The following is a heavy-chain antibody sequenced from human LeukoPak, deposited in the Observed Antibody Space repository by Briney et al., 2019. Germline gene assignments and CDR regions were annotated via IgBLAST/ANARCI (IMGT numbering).Heavy chain of an antibody. D-gene: IGHD7-27*01. V-gene: IGHV7-4-1*02. CDR2: INTNTGNP. CDR3: ARRRDRPTVAPQDGEYWYFDL. Sequence: GASVKVSCKASGYTFTSYAMNWVRQAPGQGLEWMGCINTNTGNPTYAQGFTGRFVFSLDTSVSTAYLQISSLKAEDTAVYYCARRRDRPTVAPQDGEYWYFDLWGRGTLVTVSS. CDR1: GYTFTSYA. J-gene: IGHJ2*01.